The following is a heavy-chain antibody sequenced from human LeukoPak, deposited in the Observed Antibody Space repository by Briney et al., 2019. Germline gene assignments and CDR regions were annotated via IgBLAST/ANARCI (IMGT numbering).Heavy chain of an antibody. CDR1: GFTFSSYA. CDR2: ISGSGGST. D-gene: IGHD2-2*01. J-gene: IGHJ6*02. CDR3: ANGGANQLLPTYYYGMDV. V-gene: IGHV3-23*01. Sequence: GGSLRLSCAASGFTFSSYAMSWVRQAPGKGLEWVSAISGSGGSTYYADSVKGRFTISRDNSKNTLYLQMNSLRAEDTAVYYCANGGANQLLPTYYYGMDVWGQGTTVTVSS.